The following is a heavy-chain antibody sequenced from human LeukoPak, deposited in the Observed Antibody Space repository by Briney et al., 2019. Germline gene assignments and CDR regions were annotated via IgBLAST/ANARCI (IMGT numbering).Heavy chain of an antibody. CDR3: ARVDTAMVKPFDY. Sequence: ASVKVSCTASGYTFTGYYMHWVRQAPGQGLEWMGRINPNSGGTNYAQKFQGRVTMTRDTSISTAYMELSRLRSDDTAVYYCARVDTAMVKPFDYWGQGTLVTVSS. CDR2: INPNSGGT. J-gene: IGHJ4*02. V-gene: IGHV1-2*06. CDR1: GYTFTGYY. D-gene: IGHD5-18*01.